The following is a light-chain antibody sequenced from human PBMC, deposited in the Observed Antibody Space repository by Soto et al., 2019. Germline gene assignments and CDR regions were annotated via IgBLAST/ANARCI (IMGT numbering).Light chain of an antibody. CDR1: QSVSSE. Sequence: EIVMTQSPATLSVSPGERATLACGASQSVSSELAWYHQKPGQAPRLLIYGASTRATGIPARFSGSGSGTEFTLIISSLQSEDSAVYYCQQYNSWLWTFGQGTKVDIK. J-gene: IGKJ1*01. CDR2: GAS. CDR3: QQYNSWLWT. V-gene: IGKV3-15*01.